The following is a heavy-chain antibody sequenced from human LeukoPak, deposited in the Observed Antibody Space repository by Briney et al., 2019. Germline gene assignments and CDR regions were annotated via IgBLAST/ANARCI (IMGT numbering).Heavy chain of an antibody. CDR3: ARRTSENWNYGWFHP. Sequence: SGTLSLTCAVSGGSISSSNWWSWVRPSPGKGLEWIGEIHHSGKANYNPSLTRRVTISLDKTKRQFSLKVTSVTAADTAVYYCARRTSENWNYGWFHPWGQGTLVTVSS. J-gene: IGHJ5*02. CDR2: IHHSGKA. CDR1: GGSISSSNW. V-gene: IGHV4-4*02. D-gene: IGHD1-7*01.